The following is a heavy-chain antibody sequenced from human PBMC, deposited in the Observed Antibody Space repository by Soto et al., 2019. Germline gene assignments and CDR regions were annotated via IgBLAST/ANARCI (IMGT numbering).Heavy chain of an antibody. J-gene: IGHJ4*02. CDR2: IYPSDSDT. V-gene: IGHV5-51*01. Sequence: GESLKISCQGSGYNFAGYWITWVRQMPGKGLELMGIIYPSDSDTRYRPSFQGQVTISADKSISSAYLQWSSLRASDTAMYYCARGGVSTRTFDYWGQGTPVTVSS. CDR3: ARGGVSTRTFDY. D-gene: IGHD3-3*01. CDR1: GYNFAGYW.